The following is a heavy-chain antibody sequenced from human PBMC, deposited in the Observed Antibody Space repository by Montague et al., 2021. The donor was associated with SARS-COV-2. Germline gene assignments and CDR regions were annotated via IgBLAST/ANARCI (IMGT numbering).Heavy chain of an antibody. CDR3: ARHPLYCSSTSCYEHWFDP. J-gene: IGHJ5*02. CDR1: GGSFNDYS. Sequence: SETLSLTCAVYGGSFNDYSWSWIRQPPGKGLEWIGEITHGGDTNXSPSLKSRVTISVDTSKNQFSLKLSSVTAADTAVYYCARHPLYCSSTSCYEHWFDPWGQGTLVTVSS. CDR2: ITHGGDT. D-gene: IGHD2-2*01. V-gene: IGHV4-34*01.